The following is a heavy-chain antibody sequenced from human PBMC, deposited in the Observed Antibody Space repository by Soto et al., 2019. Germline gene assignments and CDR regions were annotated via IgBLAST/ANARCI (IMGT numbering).Heavy chain of an antibody. J-gene: IGHJ6*02. V-gene: IGHV1-69*01. D-gene: IGHD3-22*01. CDR3: ARESNRRIVVAKYYYYGMDV. CDR2: IIPIFGTA. CDR1: GGTFSSYA. Sequence: QVQLVQSGAEVKKPGSSVKVSCKASGGTFSSYAISWVRQAPGQGLEWMGGIIPIFGTANYAQKFQGRVTITADESTSTAYMGLSSLRSEDTAVYYGARESNRRIVVAKYYYYGMDVWGQGTTVTVSS.